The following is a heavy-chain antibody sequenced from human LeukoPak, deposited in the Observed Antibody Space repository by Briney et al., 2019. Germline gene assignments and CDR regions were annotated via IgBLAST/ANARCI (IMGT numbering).Heavy chain of an antibody. V-gene: IGHV4-34*01. Sequence: PSETLSLTCAVYGGSFSGYYWSWIRQPPGKGLEWIGEINHSGSTNYNPSLKSRVTISVDTSKNQFSLKLSSVTAADTAVYYCARSSSWYYHYYMDVWGKGTTVTISS. D-gene: IGHD6-13*01. CDR1: GGSFSGYY. CDR3: ARSSSWYYHYYMDV. CDR2: INHSGST. J-gene: IGHJ6*03.